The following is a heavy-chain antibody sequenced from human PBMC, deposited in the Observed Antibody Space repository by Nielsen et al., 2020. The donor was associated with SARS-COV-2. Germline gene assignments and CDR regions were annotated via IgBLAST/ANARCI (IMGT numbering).Heavy chain of an antibody. CDR3: STGGVAAVGTYYYYYGMDV. Sequence: GESLKISCAASGFTFSTYGIHWVRQAPGKGLEWVDRIKAKTDGETTVYAAPVQGRFTISRDDSEMTLYLQMDSLEIEDTGVYYCSTGGVAAVGTYYYYYGMDVWGQGTTVIVSS. V-gene: IGHV3-15*01. CDR1: GFTFSTYG. D-gene: IGHD6-13*01. J-gene: IGHJ6*02. CDR2: IKAKTDGETT.